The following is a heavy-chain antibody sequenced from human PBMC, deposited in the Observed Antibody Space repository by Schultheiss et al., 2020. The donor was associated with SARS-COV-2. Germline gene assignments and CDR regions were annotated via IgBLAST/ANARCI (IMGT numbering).Heavy chain of an antibody. CDR1: GGSISSSSFH. Sequence: SETLSLTCTVSGGSISSSSFHWGWIRQPPGKGLEWIGYIYYSGSTNYNPSLKSRVTISVDTSKNQFSLKLSSVTAADTAVYYCARRGGGRNWFDPWGQGTLVTVSS. CDR3: ARRGGGRNWFDP. V-gene: IGHV4-61*05. J-gene: IGHJ5*02. CDR2: IYYSGST.